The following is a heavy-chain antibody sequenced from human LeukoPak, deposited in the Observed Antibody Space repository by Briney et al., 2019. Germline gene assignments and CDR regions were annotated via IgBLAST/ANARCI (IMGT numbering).Heavy chain of an antibody. CDR2: IYYSGSP. Sequence: SQTLSLTCTVSGGSISSGDYYWSWIRQPPGKGLEWIGYIYYSGSPYYNPSLKSRVTISVDTSKNQFSLKLSSLTAADTAVYYCARGEDIVVVPAASGLLDYWGQGTLVTVSS. CDR1: GGSISSGDYY. CDR3: ARGEDIVVVPAASGLLDY. V-gene: IGHV4-30-4*08. D-gene: IGHD2-2*01. J-gene: IGHJ4*02.